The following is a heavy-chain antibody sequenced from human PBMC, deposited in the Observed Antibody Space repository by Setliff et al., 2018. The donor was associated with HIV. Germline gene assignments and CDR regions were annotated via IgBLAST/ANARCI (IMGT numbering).Heavy chain of an antibody. D-gene: IGHD3-16*02. CDR1: GGSISSGSHY. CDR3: ARDRGDRDRDYWYFDL. CDR2: LDTSGST. J-gene: IGHJ2*01. V-gene: IGHV4-61*02. Sequence: SETLSLTCTVSGGSISSGSHYWSWIRQPAGKGLEWIGRLDTSGSTNYNPSLKRRVAISVDTSKNQFSVKLSSVSAADTAVYYCARDRGDRDRDYWYFDLWGRGTLVTVSS.